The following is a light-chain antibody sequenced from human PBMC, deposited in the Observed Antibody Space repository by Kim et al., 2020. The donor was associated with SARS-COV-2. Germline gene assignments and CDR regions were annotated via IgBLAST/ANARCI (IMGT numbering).Light chain of an antibody. Sequence: DIQMTQSPSTLSASVGDRVTSTCRASQRISSWLAWYQQKPGKAPKLLIYKTSTLQSGVPSRFSGSGSGTEFTLTISSLQPDDFATYYCQQYNNYPLTCGGGTKVDIK. CDR3: QQYNNYPLT. V-gene: IGKV1-5*03. J-gene: IGKJ4*01. CDR2: KTS. CDR1: QRISSW.